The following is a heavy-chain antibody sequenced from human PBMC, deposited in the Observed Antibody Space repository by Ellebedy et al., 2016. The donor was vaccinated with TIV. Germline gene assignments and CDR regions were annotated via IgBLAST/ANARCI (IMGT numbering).Heavy chain of an antibody. Sequence: ASVKVSCXASGYTFTSYDINWVRQAPGQGLEWMGWMNPDSGDTVYSQRFQGRVTMTRNTSINTAYMELSSLRSEDTAVYYCAGLNHYYHSSGYYRLYYFDYWGQGILVTVSS. CDR2: MNPDSGDT. D-gene: IGHD3-22*01. CDR1: GYTFTSYD. V-gene: IGHV1-8*01. CDR3: AGLNHYYHSSGYYRLYYFDY. J-gene: IGHJ4*02.